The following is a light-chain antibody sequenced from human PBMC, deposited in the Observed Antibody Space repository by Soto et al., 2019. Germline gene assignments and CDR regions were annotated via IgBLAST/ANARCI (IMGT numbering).Light chain of an antibody. Sequence: QSVLTQPASVSGSPGQSITISRTGTSSDVGGYNYVSWYQQQPGKAPKLMIYEVTSRPSGVSDRFSGSKSGDTASLTIPGLQAEDEADYYCSSYTSSIPYVFGTGTKVTVL. J-gene: IGLJ1*01. CDR1: SSDVGGYNY. V-gene: IGLV2-14*01. CDR2: EVT. CDR3: SSYTSSIPYV.